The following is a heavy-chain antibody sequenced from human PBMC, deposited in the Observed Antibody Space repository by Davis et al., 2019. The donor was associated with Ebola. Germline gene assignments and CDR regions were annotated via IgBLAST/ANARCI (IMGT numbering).Heavy chain of an antibody. V-gene: IGHV3-48*02. CDR2: ISSSSSTI. CDR1: GFTFSSYS. D-gene: IGHD2-2*01. J-gene: IGHJ4*01. CDR3: AGGGYD. Sequence: GGSLRLSCAASGFTFSSYSMNWVRQAPGKGLEWVSYISSSSSTIYYADSVKGRFTISRDNAKNSLYLQMTSLRDEDTAVYYCAGGGYDWGHGTLVTVSS.